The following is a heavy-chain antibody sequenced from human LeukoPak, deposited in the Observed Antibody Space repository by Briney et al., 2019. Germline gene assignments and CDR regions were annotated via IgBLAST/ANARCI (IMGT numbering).Heavy chain of an antibody. Sequence: GASVKVSCKASGYTFTSYGISWVRQAPGQGLEWMGWISAYNGNTNYAQKLQGRVTMTTDTSTSTAYMELRSLRSDDTAVYYCARASEVVPAAKGPKRYWYFDLWGRGTLVTVSS. CDR2: ISAYNGNT. V-gene: IGHV1-18*01. D-gene: IGHD2-2*01. CDR3: ARASEVVPAAKGPKRYWYFDL. CDR1: GYTFTSYG. J-gene: IGHJ2*01.